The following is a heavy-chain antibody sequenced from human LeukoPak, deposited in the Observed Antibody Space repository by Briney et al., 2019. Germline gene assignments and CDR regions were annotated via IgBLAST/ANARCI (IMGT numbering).Heavy chain of an antibody. CDR1: GFTFSSHG. D-gene: IGHD5-18*01. CDR2: ISGSGGST. CDR3: AKEGTYSYFIY. Sequence: GGTLRLLCAASGFTFSSHGMSWVRQAPGKGREGVSAISGSGGSTYYAESAKGRFTISRDNSKNTLYLQMNSLTAEDTAVYYCAKEGTYSYFIYWGQGTLVTVSS. J-gene: IGHJ4*02. V-gene: IGHV3-23*01.